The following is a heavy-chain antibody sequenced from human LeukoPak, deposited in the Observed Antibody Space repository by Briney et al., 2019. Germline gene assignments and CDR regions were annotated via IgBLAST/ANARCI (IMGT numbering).Heavy chain of an antibody. Sequence: GGSLRLSCAASGFTFSSYAMSWVRQAPGKGLEWVSAISGSGGSTYYADSVKDRFTISRDNSKNTLYLQMNSLRAEDTAVYYCAKGSLGELLHYWGQGTLVTVSS. V-gene: IGHV3-23*01. J-gene: IGHJ4*02. CDR2: ISGSGGST. D-gene: IGHD1-26*01. CDR1: GFTFSSYA. CDR3: AKGSLGELLHY.